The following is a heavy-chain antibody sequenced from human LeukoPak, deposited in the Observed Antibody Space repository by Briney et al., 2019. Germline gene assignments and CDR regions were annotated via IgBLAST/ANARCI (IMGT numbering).Heavy chain of an antibody. D-gene: IGHD5-24*01. CDR2: IYYSGSTNHNSGST. J-gene: IGHJ4*02. CDR3: ARAGARDGYTFDY. Sequence: SETLSLTCTVSGGSIRSYYWSWIRQPPGKGLEWIGCIYYSGSTNHNSGSTNYNPSLKSRVTISVDTSKNQFSLKLHSVTAADTALYYCARAGARDGYTFDYWGQGTVVTVSS. V-gene: IGHV4-59*01. CDR1: GGSIRSYY.